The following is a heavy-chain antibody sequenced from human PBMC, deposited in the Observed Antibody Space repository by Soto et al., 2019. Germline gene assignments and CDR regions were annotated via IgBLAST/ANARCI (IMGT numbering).Heavy chain of an antibody. V-gene: IGHV2-5*02. D-gene: IGHD5-18*01. CDR1: GFSLSTSGVG. CDR3: AHERGYSYEFDY. J-gene: IGHJ4*02. CDR2: MYCDDDK. Sequence: QITLKESGPTLVQPTQTLTLTCTFSGFSLSTSGVGVGWIRPPPGKALEWLALMYCDDDKRYSPPLKSRLTITKDTSNNHVVLTMTTMDPVATATYYCAHERGYSYEFDYWGQGTLVTVSS.